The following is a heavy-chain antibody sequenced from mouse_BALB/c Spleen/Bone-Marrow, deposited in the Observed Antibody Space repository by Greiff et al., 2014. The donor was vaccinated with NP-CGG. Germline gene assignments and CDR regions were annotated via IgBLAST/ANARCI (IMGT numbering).Heavy chain of an antibody. D-gene: IGHD3-3*01. Sequence: VQLQQSGPELARPGESVKISCKGSGYTFTDYAMHWVKQSHAKNLEWIGVITTYSANAKYNQKFKGKATMTVDKSSSTAYLELARLASEDSDIYYCARGGTGPFPYWGQGTLVTVSA. V-gene: IGHV1-67*01. CDR1: GYTFTDYA. J-gene: IGHJ3*01. CDR3: ARGGTGPFPY. CDR2: ITTYSANA.